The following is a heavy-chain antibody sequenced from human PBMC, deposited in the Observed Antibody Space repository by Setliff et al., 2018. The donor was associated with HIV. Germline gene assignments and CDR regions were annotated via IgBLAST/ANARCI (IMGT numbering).Heavy chain of an antibody. CDR1: GYTFTSYG. CDR2: ISAYNGNT. D-gene: IGHD3-22*01. V-gene: IGHV1-18*01. CDR3: ARCGPNYDSSGYYYMDV. J-gene: IGHJ6*03. Sequence: ASVKVSCKASGYTFTSYGISWVRQAPGQGLEWMGWISAYNGNTNYAQKIQGRVTMTTDTSTSTAYMELRSLRSDDTAVYYCARCGPNYDSSGYYYMDVWGKGTTVTVSS.